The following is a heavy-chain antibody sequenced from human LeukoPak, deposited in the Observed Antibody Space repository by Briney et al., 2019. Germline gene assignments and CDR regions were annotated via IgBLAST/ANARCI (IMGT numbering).Heavy chain of an antibody. CDR2: IKEDGSEK. Sequence: PGGSLRLSCAASGFTFSTYWMNWVRQAPGKGLEWVANIKEDGSEKNYVDSVKGRCSISRDNAKNSLFLQMNSLRVEDTALYYCARVEEVLLWFGELRVGAFDIWGQGTMVTVSS. V-gene: IGHV3-7*01. D-gene: IGHD3-10*01. CDR3: ARVEEVLLWFGELRVGAFDI. J-gene: IGHJ3*02. CDR1: GFTFSTYW.